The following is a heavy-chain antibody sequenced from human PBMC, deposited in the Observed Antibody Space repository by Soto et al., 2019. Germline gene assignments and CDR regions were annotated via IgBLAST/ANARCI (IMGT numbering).Heavy chain of an antibody. CDR2: IIPIFGTA. D-gene: IGHD2-8*01. CDR1: GGTFSSYA. V-gene: IGHV1-69*12. CDR3: AGGVSSGKRSLFDY. J-gene: IGHJ4*02. Sequence: QVQLVQSGAEVKKPGSSVKVSCKASGGTFSSYAISWVRQAPGQGLEWMGGIIPIFGTANYAQKFQGRVTITADESTGTADMELSSLRSEDTAVYSCAGGVSSGKRSLFDYWGQGTLVTVSS.